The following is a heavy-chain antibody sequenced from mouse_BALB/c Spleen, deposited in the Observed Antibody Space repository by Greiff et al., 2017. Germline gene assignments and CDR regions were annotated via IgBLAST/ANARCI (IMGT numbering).Heavy chain of an antibody. D-gene: IGHD4-1*01. CDR2: ISYSGST. Sequence: ESGPGLVKPSQSLSLTCTVTGYSITSDYAWNWIRQFPGNKLEWMGYISYSGSTSYNPSLKSRISITRDTSKNQFFLQLNSVTTEDTATYYCARNAGYYAMDYWGQGTSVTVSS. CDR3: ARNAGYYAMDY. V-gene: IGHV3-2*02. J-gene: IGHJ4*01. CDR1: GYSITSDYA.